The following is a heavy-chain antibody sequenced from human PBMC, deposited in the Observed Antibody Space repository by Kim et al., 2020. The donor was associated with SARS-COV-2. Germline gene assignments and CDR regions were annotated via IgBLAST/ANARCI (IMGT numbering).Heavy chain of an antibody. CDR3: ARGYSSSWAIHY. J-gene: IGHJ4*02. V-gene: IGHV3-21*01. D-gene: IGHD6-13*01. CDR2: ISSSSSYI. CDR1: GFTFSSYS. Sequence: GGSLRLSCAASGFTFSSYSMNWVRQAPGKGLEWVSSISSSSSYIYYADSVKGRFTISRDNAKNSLYLQMNSLRAEDTAVYYCARGYSSSWAIHYWGQGTLVTVSS.